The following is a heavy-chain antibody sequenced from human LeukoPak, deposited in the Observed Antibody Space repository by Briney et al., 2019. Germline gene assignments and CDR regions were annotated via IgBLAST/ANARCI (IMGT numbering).Heavy chain of an antibody. J-gene: IGHJ6*03. D-gene: IGHD3-10*01. V-gene: IGHV4-59*11. CDR1: GGSISSHY. CDR2: IYYSGST. Sequence: SETLSLTCAVSGGSISSHYWSWIRQPPGKGLEWVGYIYYSGSTNYNPSLKSRVTISVVTSKNQFSLKLSSVTAADTAVYYCARIWFGEYHYYYYMDVWGKGTTVTVSS. CDR3: ARIWFGEYHYYYYMDV.